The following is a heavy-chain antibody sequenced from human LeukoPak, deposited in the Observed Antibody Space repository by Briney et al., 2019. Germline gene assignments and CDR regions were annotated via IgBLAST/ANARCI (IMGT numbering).Heavy chain of an antibody. CDR3: AKAGGNSGFFFDY. J-gene: IGHJ4*02. Sequence: GGSLRLSCAASGFTFSSYGMHWVRQAPGKGLEWVAVISHDGSNKYYADSVKGRFTISRDNSKNTLYLQMNSLRAEDTAVYYCAKAGGNSGFFFDYWGQGTLVTVSS. V-gene: IGHV3-30*18. D-gene: IGHD4-23*01. CDR1: GFTFSSYG. CDR2: ISHDGSNK.